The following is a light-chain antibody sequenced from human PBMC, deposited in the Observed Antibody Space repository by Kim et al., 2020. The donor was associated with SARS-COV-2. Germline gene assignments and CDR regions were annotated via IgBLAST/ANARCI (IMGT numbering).Light chain of an antibody. V-gene: IGLV3-19*01. J-gene: IGLJ3*02. CDR3: DSRDSSAHHWV. CDR2: GKN. CDR1: SLRSYF. Sequence: ALGQTVRITCQGDSLRSYFASWYQQKPGQAPVLVIHGKNNRPSGIPDRFSGSSSGNTASLTITGAQAEDEADYYCDSRDSSAHHWVFGGGTQLTVL.